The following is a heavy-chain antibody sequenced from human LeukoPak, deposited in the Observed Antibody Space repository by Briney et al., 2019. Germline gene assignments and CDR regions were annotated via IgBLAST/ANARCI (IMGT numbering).Heavy chain of an antibody. Sequence: SETLSLTCIVSGGSISGSYWNWIRQPPEKELEWIGYIYHSGATKYNPSLKSRITISLDTSKNQFSLKLSSVTAADTAVYFCARKFSGGSGIPLDVWGKGTTVTVSS. J-gene: IGHJ6*04. CDR3: ARKFSGGSGIPLDV. CDR2: IYHSGAT. D-gene: IGHD3-10*01. V-gene: IGHV4-59*01. CDR1: GGSISGSY.